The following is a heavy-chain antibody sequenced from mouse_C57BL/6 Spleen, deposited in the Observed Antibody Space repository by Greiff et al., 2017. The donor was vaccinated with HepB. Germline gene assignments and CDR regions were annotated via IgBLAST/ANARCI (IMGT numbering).Heavy chain of an antibody. V-gene: IGHV5-4*01. D-gene: IGHD4-1*01. CDR3: ARDGKDYAMDY. J-gene: IGHJ4*01. Sequence: EVMLVESGGGLVKPGGSLKLSCAASGFTFSSYAMSWVRQTPEKRLEWVATISDGGSYTYYPDNVKGRFPISRDNAKNNLYLQMSHLKSEDTAMYYCARDGKDYAMDYWGQGTSVTVSS. CDR1: GFTFSSYA. CDR2: ISDGGSYT.